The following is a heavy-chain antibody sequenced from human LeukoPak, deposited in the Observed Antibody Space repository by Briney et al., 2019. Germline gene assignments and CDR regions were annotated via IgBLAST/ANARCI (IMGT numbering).Heavy chain of an antibody. CDR2: ISSSGSGGNT. J-gene: IGHJ5*02. D-gene: IGHD5-18*01. CDR3: ARDVDTRGHYARFDP. CDR1: GVTLSSYA. V-gene: IGHV3-23*01. Sequence: GGSLRLPCTASGVTLSSYAMSWARQAPGKGLEWVSGISSSGSGGNTYYADSVKGRFTISRDSSKNTVDLQMSSLRAEDTALYYCARDVDTRGHYARFDPWGQGTLVTVSS.